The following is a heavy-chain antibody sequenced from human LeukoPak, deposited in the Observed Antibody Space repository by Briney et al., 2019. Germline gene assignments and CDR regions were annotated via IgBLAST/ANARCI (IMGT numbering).Heavy chain of an antibody. CDR3: ARDAEMATTYYFDY. D-gene: IGHD5-24*01. CDR2: ISADGIGK. V-gene: IGHV3-30*04. Sequence: PGGSLRLSCALSRNDHMHWVRQAPGKGLEWVAGISADGIGKYYADSVKGRFTISRDNSKNTLYLQMNSLRPEDTAVYYCARDAEMATTYYFDYWGQGTLVTVSS. J-gene: IGHJ4*02. CDR1: RNDH.